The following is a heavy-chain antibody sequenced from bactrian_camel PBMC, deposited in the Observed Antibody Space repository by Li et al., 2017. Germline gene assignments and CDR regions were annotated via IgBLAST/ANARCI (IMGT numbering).Heavy chain of an antibody. V-gene: IGHV3-2*01. CDR2: IYPGGSTT. J-gene: IGHJ4*01. Sequence: VQLVESGGGLVQPGESLRLTCKASGFALSDYYMNWIRQAPGKGLEWVSNIYPGGSTTYADSVKGRFTISRDNSKNTLYLQMNSLKSDDTAMYYCASGNADAASWWGANRYQGQGTQVTVS. D-gene: IGHD7*01. CDR1: GFALSDYY.